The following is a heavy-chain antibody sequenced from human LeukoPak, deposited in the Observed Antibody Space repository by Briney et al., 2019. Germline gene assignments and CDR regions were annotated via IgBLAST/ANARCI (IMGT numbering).Heavy chain of an antibody. CDR3: ARASLVLTGSAFDI. D-gene: IGHD6-13*01. Sequence: SETLSLTCVVYGGSFNGYYWSWIRQSPGKGLEWIGEINHSGSTNYNPSLKSPVTISLDTSKNQFSLKLSSVTAADTAVYYCARASLVLTGSAFDIWGQGTMVTVSS. J-gene: IGHJ3*02. V-gene: IGHV4-34*01. CDR2: INHSGST. CDR1: GGSFNGYY.